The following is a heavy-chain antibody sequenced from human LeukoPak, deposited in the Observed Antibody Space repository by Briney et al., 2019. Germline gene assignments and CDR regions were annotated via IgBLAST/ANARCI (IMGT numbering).Heavy chain of an antibody. CDR2: IYYSGST. CDR3: ARVCIAAAGALSFRYYYYMDV. J-gene: IGHJ6*03. D-gene: IGHD6-13*01. V-gene: IGHV4-59*01. CDR1: GGSISSYY. Sequence: SETLSLTCTVSGGSISSYYWSWLRQPPGKGLEWIGYIYYSGSTNYNPSLKSRVTISVDTSKNQFSLKLSSVTAADTAVYYCARVCIAAAGALSFRYYYYMDVWGKGTTVTVSS.